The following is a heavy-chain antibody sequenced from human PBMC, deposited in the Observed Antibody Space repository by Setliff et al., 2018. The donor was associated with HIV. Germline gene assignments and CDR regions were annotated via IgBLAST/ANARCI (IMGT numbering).Heavy chain of an antibody. J-gene: IGHJ4*02. D-gene: IGHD3-22*01. CDR1: GYTFTSYA. V-gene: IGHV1-3*01. CDR3: AADLEGNYYDSSGYFG. CDR2: INAGNGNT. Sequence: ASVKVSCKASGYTFTSYAMHWVRQAPGQRLEWMGWINAGNGNTKYSQKFQGRVTITRDTSASTAYMELSSMRSEDTAVYYCAADLEGNYYDSSGYFGWGQGTLVTVSS.